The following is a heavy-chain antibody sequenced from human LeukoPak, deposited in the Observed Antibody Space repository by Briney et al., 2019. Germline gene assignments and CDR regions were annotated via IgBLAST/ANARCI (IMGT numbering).Heavy chain of an antibody. D-gene: IGHD1-7*01. Sequence: GASVKVSCKASGYTFTSYDINWVRQATGQGLEWMGWMNPNSGNTGYAQKFQGRVTMTRNTSISTAYMELSSLRSDDTAVYFCARDRNIYPYGTDDNPRLGYFQHWGQGTLVTVSS. CDR1: GYTFTSYD. CDR2: MNPNSGNT. J-gene: IGHJ1*01. CDR3: ARDRNIYPYGTDDNPRLGYFQH. V-gene: IGHV1-8*01.